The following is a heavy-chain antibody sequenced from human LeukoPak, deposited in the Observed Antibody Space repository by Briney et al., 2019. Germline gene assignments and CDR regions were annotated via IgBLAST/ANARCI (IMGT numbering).Heavy chain of an antibody. Sequence: ASVKVSCKASGGTFSSYAISWVRQAPGQGLEWMGRIIPILGIANYAQKLQGRVTITADKSTSTAYMELSSLRSEDTAVYYCARAYCGGDCYSGFDYWGQGTLVTVSS. CDR1: GGTFSSYA. D-gene: IGHD2-21*02. J-gene: IGHJ4*02. CDR3: ARAYCGGDCYSGFDY. CDR2: IIPILGIA. V-gene: IGHV1-69*04.